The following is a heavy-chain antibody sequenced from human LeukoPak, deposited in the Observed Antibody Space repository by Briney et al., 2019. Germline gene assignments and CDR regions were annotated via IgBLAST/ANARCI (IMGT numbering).Heavy chain of an antibody. V-gene: IGHV1-3*01. CDR2: INAGNGNT. CDR1: GGTFSSYA. Sequence: ASVKVSCKASGGTFSSYAISWVRQAPGQGLEWMGWINAGNGNTKYSQKFQGRVTTTRDTSASTAYMELSSLRSEDTAVYYCARGLRGGYSYGGGSYYFDYWGQGTLVTVSS. D-gene: IGHD5-18*01. J-gene: IGHJ4*02. CDR3: ARGLRGGYSYGGGSYYFDY.